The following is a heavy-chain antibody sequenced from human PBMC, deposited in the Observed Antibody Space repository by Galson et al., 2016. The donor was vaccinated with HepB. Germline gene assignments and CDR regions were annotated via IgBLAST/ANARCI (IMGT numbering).Heavy chain of an antibody. CDR1: GGSISSYY. CDR2: IYYSGST. V-gene: IGHV4-59*01. D-gene: IGHD3-3*01. CDR3: ARGMLGGDFWSGYYKGTYYYYGMDV. Sequence: TLSLTCTVSGGSISSYYWSWIRQPPGKGLEWIGCIYYSGSTNYNPSLKSRVTISVDTSKNQFSLKLSSVTAADTAVYYCARGMLGGDFWSGYYKGTYYYYGMDVWGQGTTVTVSS. J-gene: IGHJ6*02.